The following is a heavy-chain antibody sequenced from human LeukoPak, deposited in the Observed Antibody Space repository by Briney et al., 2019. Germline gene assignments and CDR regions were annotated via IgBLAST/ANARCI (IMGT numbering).Heavy chain of an antibody. V-gene: IGHV4-59*11. CDR2: IFYSGTT. J-gene: IGHJ4*02. CDR3: ARHEMWLLRMD. Sequence: PSETLSLTCTVSGSGGSINSHYWSWIRQPPGKGLEWIGYIFYSGTTTYNPSLKSRVTISVDRSNKQFSLKLRSVTAADTAVYYCARHEMWLLRMDWGQGTLVTVSS. CDR1: GSGGSINSHY. D-gene: IGHD5-12*01.